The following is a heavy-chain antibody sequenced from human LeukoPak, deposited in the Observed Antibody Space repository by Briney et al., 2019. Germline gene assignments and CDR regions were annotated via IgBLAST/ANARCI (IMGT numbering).Heavy chain of an antibody. V-gene: IGHV3-74*01. CDR2: INSDESST. Sequence: GGSLRLSRAASGFTFSSYWMHWVRQAPGKGLVWVSRINSDESSTSYADSVKGRFTISRDNAKNTLYLQMNSLRAEDTAVYYCASYGDYLYYWGQGTLVTVSS. D-gene: IGHD4-17*01. CDR3: ASYGDYLYY. J-gene: IGHJ4*02. CDR1: GFTFSSYW.